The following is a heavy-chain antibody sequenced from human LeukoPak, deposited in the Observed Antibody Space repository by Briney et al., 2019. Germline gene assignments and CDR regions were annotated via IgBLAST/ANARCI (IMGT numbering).Heavy chain of an antibody. D-gene: IGHD3-10*01. CDR1: GFTFSSYA. Sequence: GGSLRLSCAASGFTFSSYAMSWVRQAPGQGLEWVSAISGSGGSTYYADSVKGRFTISRDNSKNTLYLQMNSLRAEDTAVYYCAKGVNYYGSGSYVDYWGQGTLVTVSS. V-gene: IGHV3-23*01. CDR2: ISGSGGST. CDR3: AKGVNYYGSGSYVDY. J-gene: IGHJ4*02.